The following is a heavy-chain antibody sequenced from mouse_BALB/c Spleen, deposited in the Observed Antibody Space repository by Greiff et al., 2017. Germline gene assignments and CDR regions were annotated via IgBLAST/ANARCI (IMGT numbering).Heavy chain of an antibody. CDR1: GFTFSSYA. J-gene: IGHJ4*01. V-gene: IGHV5-9-4*01. D-gene: IGHD1-2*01. Sequence: EVQLVESGGGLVKPGGSLKLSCAASGFTFSSYAMSWVRQSPEKRLEWVAEISSGGSYTYYPDTVTGRFTISRDNAKNTLYLEMSSLRSEDTAMYYCARNSLLDAMDYWGQGTSVTVSS. CDR2: ISSGGSYT. CDR3: ARNSLLDAMDY.